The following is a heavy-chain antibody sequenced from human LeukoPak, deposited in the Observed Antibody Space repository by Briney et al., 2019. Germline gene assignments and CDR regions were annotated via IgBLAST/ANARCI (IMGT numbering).Heavy chain of an antibody. CDR2: IKQDGSEK. CDR3: ASSGYSYSTEYY. J-gene: IGHJ4*02. V-gene: IGHV3-7*03. D-gene: IGHD5-18*01. Sequence: GGSLRLFCAASGVTFSSYCMSWVRQAPGEGLEWVANIKQDGSEKYYVDSVKGRFTISREKAKNSLYLQMNSLRPEDTAVYYCASSGYSYSTEYYWGQGTLVTVSS. CDR1: GVTFSSYC.